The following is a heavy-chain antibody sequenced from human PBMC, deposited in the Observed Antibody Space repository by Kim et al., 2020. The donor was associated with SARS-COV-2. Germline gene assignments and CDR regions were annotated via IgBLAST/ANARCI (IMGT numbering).Heavy chain of an antibody. D-gene: IGHD3-9*01. V-gene: IGHV3-21*04. CDR2: ISSSSGYT. Sequence: GGSLRLSCAASGFTFSSYTMNWVRQAPGKGLEWVSAISSSSGYTYYADSVKGRFTISRDNAKNSLYLQMNSLRAEDTAVYYCARDSCGYDSLTGFYRTVFVTWGQGTLVTVSS. J-gene: IGHJ5*02. CDR3: ARDSCGYDSLTGFYRTVFVT. CDR1: GFTFSSYT.